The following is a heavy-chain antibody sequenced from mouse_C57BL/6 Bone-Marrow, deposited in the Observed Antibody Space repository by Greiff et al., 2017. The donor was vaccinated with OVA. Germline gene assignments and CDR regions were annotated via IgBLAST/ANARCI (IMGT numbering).Heavy chain of an antibody. D-gene: IGHD2-4*01. CDR1: GYSITSGYY. Sequence: EVQVVESGPGLVKPSQSLSLTCSVTGYSITSGYYWNWIRQFPGNKLEWMGYISYDGSNNYNPSLKNRISITRDTSKNQFFLKLNSVTTEDTATYYCARGGDDYDGGAWFAYWGQGTLVTVSA. J-gene: IGHJ3*01. V-gene: IGHV3-6*01. CDR3: ARGGDDYDGGAWFAY. CDR2: ISYDGSN.